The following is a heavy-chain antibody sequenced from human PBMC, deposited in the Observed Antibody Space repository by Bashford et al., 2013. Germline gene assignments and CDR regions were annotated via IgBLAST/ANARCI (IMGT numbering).Heavy chain of an antibody. CDR1: GGSITYYY. Sequence: SETLSLMCTVSGGSITYYYWSWIRQSPGKGLEWIGYIYYSGNTYYNPSLKSRVSISVDRSKNQFSLNLSSVTAADTAVYYCARAASPNYYDSSDYQSYYFDFWGQGTLVTVSS. J-gene: IGHJ4*02. CDR2: IYYSGNT. D-gene: IGHD3-22*01. V-gene: IGHV4-59*01. CDR3: ARAASPNYYDSSDYQSYYFDF.